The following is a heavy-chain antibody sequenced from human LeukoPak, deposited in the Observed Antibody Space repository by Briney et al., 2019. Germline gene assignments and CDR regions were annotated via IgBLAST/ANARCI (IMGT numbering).Heavy chain of an antibody. Sequence: SETLSLTCTVSGYSISSGYYWSWIRQPAGKGLEWIGRIYTSGSTNYNPSLKSRVTMSVDTSKNQFSLKLSSVTAADTAVYYCARDQGSSSWFDAFDIWGQGTMVTVSS. J-gene: IGHJ3*02. CDR3: ARDQGSSSWFDAFDI. D-gene: IGHD6-13*01. CDR2: IYTSGST. V-gene: IGHV4-4*07. CDR1: GYSISSGYY.